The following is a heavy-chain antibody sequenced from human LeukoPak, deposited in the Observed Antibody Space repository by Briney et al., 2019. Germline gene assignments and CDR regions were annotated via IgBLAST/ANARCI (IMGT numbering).Heavy chain of an antibody. J-gene: IGHJ4*02. D-gene: IGHD2-15*01. CDR3: AKGEGGSCSSSSCSTYFDY. Sequence: PGGSLRLSCAASGFTFSTYAMNWVRQAPAKGLEWVSSISGGDESTYNADSVKGRFIISRDNSKNTLYLQMNGLRAEDTAIYYCAKGEGGSCSSSSCSTYFDYWGQGTLVTVSS. V-gene: IGHV3-23*01. CDR1: GFTFSTYA. CDR2: ISGGDEST.